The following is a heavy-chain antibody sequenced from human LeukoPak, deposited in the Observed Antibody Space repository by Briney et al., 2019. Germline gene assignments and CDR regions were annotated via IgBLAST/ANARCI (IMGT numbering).Heavy chain of an antibody. CDR2: IYYSGST. CDR3: ARGHCSSTSCLFDY. CDR1: GSSISSYY. D-gene: IGHD2-2*01. V-gene: IGHV4-59*01. Sequence: SETLSLTCTVSGSSISSYYWRWIRQPPGQGLEWIGYIYYSGSTNYNPSLKSRVTMSVDSFKNQFSLELSSVTAADTAVYYCARGHCSSTSCLFDYWGQGTLVTVSS. J-gene: IGHJ4*02.